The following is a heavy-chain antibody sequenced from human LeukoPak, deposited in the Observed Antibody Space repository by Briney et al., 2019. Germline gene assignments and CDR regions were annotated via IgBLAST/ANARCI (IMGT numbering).Heavy chain of an antibody. CDR1: GGTFRSKA. V-gene: IGHV1-69*05. CDR2: IIPIFDTS. D-gene: IGHD7-27*01. CDR3: ARGALSRSLTGDLHYYMDV. J-gene: IGHJ6*03. Sequence: ASVKVSCKASGGTFRSKAVTWVRQAPGQGLEWMGGIIPIFDTSKYAQKFQGRVTMTTDESTTTAYMELSSLRPEDTAVYYCARGALSRSLTGDLHYYMDVWGKGTTVSVSS.